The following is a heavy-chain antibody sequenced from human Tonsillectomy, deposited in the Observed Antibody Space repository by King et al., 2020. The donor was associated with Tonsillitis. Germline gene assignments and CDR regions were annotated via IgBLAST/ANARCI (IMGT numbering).Heavy chain of an antibody. V-gene: IGHV3-23*04. Sequence: VQLVESGGGLVQPGGSLRLSCSASGFTFSSYAMSLVRQAPGKGLEWVFAISGMGGSTYYADSVKGRFTISRDNSKNTLYLQMNSLRAEDTAVYYCAMGYEAGAPFDYWGQGTLVTVSS. CDR3: AMGYEAGAPFDY. D-gene: IGHD5-12*01. CDR2: ISGMGGST. J-gene: IGHJ4*02. CDR1: GFTFSSYA.